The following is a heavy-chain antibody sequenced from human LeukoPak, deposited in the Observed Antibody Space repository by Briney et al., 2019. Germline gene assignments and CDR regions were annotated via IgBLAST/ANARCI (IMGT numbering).Heavy chain of an antibody. CDR3: ARGYCRGGSCYSGDAFDI. J-gene: IGHJ3*02. CDR1: GFAFSSYG. Sequence: GGSLRLSCAASGFAFSSYGISWVRQAPGKGLEWVSYISSGVSTIYYADSVQGRFTISRDNAKNSLYLQMNSLRAEDTAVYYCARGYCRGGSCYSGDAFDIWGQGTMVTVSS. CDR2: ISSGVSTI. D-gene: IGHD2-15*01. V-gene: IGHV3-48*04.